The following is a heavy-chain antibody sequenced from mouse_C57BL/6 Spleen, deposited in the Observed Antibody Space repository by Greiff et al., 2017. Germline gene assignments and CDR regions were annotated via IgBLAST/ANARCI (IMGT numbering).Heavy chain of an antibody. CDR1: GFTFSDYG. J-gene: IGHJ4*01. D-gene: IGHD1-1*01. CDR2: ISSGSSTI. CDR3: ARDSYYGSSYGYAMDY. V-gene: IGHV5-17*01. Sequence: EVMLVESGGGLVKPGGSLKLSCAASGFTFSDYGMHWVRQAPEKGLEWVAYISSGSSTIYYADTVKGRFTISRDNAKNTLFLQMTSLRSEDTAMYYCARDSYYGSSYGYAMDYWGQGTSVTVSS.